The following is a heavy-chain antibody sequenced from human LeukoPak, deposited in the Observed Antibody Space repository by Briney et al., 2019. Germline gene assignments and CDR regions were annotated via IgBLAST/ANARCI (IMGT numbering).Heavy chain of an antibody. V-gene: IGHV3-11*01. Sequence: GGSLRLFCAASGYPFSIFHMRWFRQAPGKGLEWLSYISGSGTNKHCADSVRGRFTIPRDNAENSLSLQMDSLRAEDAAVYYCASPVSPNYFYYMDVWGKGTMVTVSS. J-gene: IGHJ6*03. CDR3: ASPVSPNYFYYMDV. D-gene: IGHD4-11*01. CDR1: GYPFSIFH. CDR2: ISGSGTNK.